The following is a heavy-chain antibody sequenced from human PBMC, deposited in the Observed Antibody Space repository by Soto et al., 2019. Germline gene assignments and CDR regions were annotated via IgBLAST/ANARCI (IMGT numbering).Heavy chain of an antibody. CDR3: ARESLDGSGNYYIKDY. V-gene: IGHV3-21*01. J-gene: IGHJ4*02. Sequence: VGSLRLSCAASGFTFSSYSMTWVRQAPGKGLEWVSSISSSSSIIYYADSVKGRFTISRDNAKNSLYLQMNSLRAEDTAVYYCARESLDGSGNYYIKDYWGQGTLVTVSS. CDR1: GFTFSSYS. D-gene: IGHD3-10*01. CDR2: ISSSSSII.